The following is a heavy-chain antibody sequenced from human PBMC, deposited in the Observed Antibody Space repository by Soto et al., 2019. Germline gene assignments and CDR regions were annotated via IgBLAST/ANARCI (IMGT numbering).Heavy chain of an antibody. CDR1: GRSVSSGNFY. CDR2: AHDSGVT. J-gene: IGHJ5*02. V-gene: IGHV4-61*03. D-gene: IGHD3-10*01. CDR3: ASFLTMGQLPIYFMS. Sequence: PSENPSLTCTVRGRSVSSGNFYWSWIRQTPGKGLEWIGYAHDSGVTNYNPSLKSRVTITVETSRNHCSLRLRSVTAADTAVYYCASFLTMGQLPIYFMSLGQGILV.